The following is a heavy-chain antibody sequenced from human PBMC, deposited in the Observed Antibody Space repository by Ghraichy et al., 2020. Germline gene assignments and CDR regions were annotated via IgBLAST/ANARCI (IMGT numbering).Heavy chain of an antibody. J-gene: IGHJ6*02. Sequence: SGPTLVKPTQTLTLTCTFSGFSLRTSAVGLAWIRQPPGKALEWLALIYWNDDKRYSPSLKNRLTITKDTSMNRVVLTLTSLDPVDTATYYCAHGARFWSTFGSYYYNLDVWGQGTTVTVSS. D-gene: IGHD3-3*01. CDR2: IYWNDDK. CDR3: AHGARFWSTFGSYYYNLDV. CDR1: GFSLRTSAVG. V-gene: IGHV2-5*01.